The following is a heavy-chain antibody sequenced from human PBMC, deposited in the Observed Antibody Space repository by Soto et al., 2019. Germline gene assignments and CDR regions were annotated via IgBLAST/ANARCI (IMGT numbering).Heavy chain of an antibody. CDR3: ARMTAAGIFYYYGMDV. CDR1: GFSLSTTGMC. V-gene: IGHV2-70*01. J-gene: IGHJ6*02. Sequence: ESGPTLVNPTQTLTLTCSFSGFSLSTTGMCVSWIRQPPGKALEWLALIDWSDDKYYNTSLKTRLTISKDTSKNQVVLTMTNMDPVDTATYYCARMTAAGIFYYYGMDVWGQGTKVTVSS. D-gene: IGHD6-13*01. CDR2: IDWSDDK.